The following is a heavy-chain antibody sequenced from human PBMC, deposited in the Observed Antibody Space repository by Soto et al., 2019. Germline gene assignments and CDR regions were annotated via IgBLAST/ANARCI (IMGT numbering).Heavy chain of an antibody. J-gene: IGHJ4*02. D-gene: IGHD2-21*01. V-gene: IGHV3-33*01. CDR2: IWYDGSNK. CDR3: ARGGLLLDY. Sequence: QVQLVESGGCVVQPGRSLRLSCAASGFTFTSYGTHWVRQAPGKGLEWVAVIWYDGSNKYYADSLKGRFTISRDNSKNTLYLQMNSLRAEDTAVYYCARGGLLLDYWGQGTLVTVSS. CDR1: GFTFTSYG.